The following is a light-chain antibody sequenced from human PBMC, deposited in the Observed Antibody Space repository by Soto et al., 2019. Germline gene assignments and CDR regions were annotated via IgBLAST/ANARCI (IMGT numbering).Light chain of an antibody. Sequence: QSALTQPASVSGSPGQSITISCTGTNSDIGAYNSVSWYQQHPGKAPKLIIFEVSHRPSGVSNRFSGSKSGNTASLTISGIQPEDEADYYCMSDTIGTTFWNVYGTGNKLTV. V-gene: IGLV2-14*01. CDR2: EVS. J-gene: IGLJ1*01. CDR3: MSDTIGTTFWNV. CDR1: NSDIGAYNS.